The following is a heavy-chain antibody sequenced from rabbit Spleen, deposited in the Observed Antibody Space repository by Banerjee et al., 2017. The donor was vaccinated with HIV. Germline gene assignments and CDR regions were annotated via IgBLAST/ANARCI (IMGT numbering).Heavy chain of an antibody. CDR2: AYAGSSGGT. J-gene: IGHJ4*01. CDR3: ARHLDNVNNL. Sequence: QSLEESGGALVKPGASLTLTCKASGFSFNSGYDMCWVRQAPGKGLEWVACAYAGSSGGTYSATWAKGRFTISKTSSTTVTLQMNSLTAADTATYFCARHLDNVNNLWGPGTLVTVS. V-gene: IGHV1S40*01. CDR1: GFSFNSGYD. D-gene: IGHD5-1*01.